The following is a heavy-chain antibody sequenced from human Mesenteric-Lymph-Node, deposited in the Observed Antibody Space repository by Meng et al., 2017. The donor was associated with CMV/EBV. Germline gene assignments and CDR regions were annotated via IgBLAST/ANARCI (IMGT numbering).Heavy chain of an antibody. CDR3: ARETGDYDFWSGYPDY. Sequence: PSETLSLTCTVSGGSISSGGYYWSWIRQHPGKGLEWIGYIYYSGSTYYNPSLKSRVTISVDTSKNQFSLKLSSVTAADTAVYYCARETGDYDFWSGYPDYWGQGTLVTVSS. CDR2: IYYSGST. V-gene: IGHV4-31*03. CDR1: GGSISSGGYY. D-gene: IGHD3-3*01. J-gene: IGHJ4*02.